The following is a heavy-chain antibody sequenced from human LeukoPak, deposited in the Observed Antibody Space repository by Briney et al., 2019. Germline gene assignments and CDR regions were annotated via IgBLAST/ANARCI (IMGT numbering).Heavy chain of an antibody. CDR3: ARLYYYYGLDV. CDR2: KYYSGNS. Sequence: SETLSLTCTVSGGSISSSTYYWGWIRQPPGKGLELIGSKYYSGNSYYNPSLKSRVSISVDTSKNQFSLKLSSVTAADTAVYYCARLYYYYGLDVWGQGTTVTASS. V-gene: IGHV4-39*01. J-gene: IGHJ6*02. CDR1: GGSISSSTYY.